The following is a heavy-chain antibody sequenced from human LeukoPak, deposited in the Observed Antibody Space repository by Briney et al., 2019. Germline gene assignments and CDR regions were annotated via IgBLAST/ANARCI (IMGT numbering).Heavy chain of an antibody. CDR2: IYSGGST. V-gene: IGHV3-53*05. CDR1: GFTVSSNY. J-gene: IGHJ6*03. CDR3: AKGGDSSSWYNNYYYMDV. Sequence: GGSLRLSCAASGFTVSSNYMSWVRQAPGKGLEWVSIIYSGGSTFYADSVKGRFTISRDNSKNTLYLQMNSLRAEDTAVYYCAKGGDSSSWYNNYYYMDVWGKGTTVTVSS. D-gene: IGHD6-13*01.